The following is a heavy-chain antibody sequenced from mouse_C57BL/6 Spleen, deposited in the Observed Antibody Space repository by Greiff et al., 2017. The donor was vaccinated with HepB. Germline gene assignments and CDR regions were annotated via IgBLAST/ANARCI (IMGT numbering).Heavy chain of an antibody. CDR3: ARKIDYSNFWYFDV. CDR1: GYTFTSYW. J-gene: IGHJ1*03. Sequence: QVQLKQPGAELVKPGASVKLSCKASGYTFTSYWMQWVKQRPGQGLEWIGEIDPSDSYTNYNQKFKGKATLTVDTSSSTAYMQLSSLTSEDSAVYYCARKIDYSNFWYFDVWGTGTTVTVSS. CDR2: IDPSDSYT. D-gene: IGHD2-5*01. V-gene: IGHV1-50*01.